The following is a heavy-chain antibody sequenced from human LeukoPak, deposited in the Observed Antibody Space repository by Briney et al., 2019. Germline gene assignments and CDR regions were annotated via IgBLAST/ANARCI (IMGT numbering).Heavy chain of an antibody. CDR2: ISAYDGNT. V-gene: IGHV1-18*04. D-gene: IGHD4-17*01. CDR1: GYTFTSYG. CDR3: ARDSGSAVTPYYYYGMDV. Sequence: ASVRVSCKASGYTFTSYGISWVRQAPGQGLEWMGWISAYDGNTNYAQKLQGRVTMTTDTSTSTAYMELRSLRSDDTAVDYCARDSGSAVTPYYYYGMDVWGKGTTVTVSS. J-gene: IGHJ6*04.